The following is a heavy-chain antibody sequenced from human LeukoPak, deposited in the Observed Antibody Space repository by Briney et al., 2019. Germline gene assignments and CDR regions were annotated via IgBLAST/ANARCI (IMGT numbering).Heavy chain of an antibody. CDR1: GFTFSSYG. J-gene: IGHJ5*02. V-gene: IGHV3-23*01. CDR2: ISGSGGST. Sequence: LSGGSLRLSCAASGFTFSSYGMSWVRQAPGKGLEWVSAISGSGGSTYYADPVKGRFTISRDNAKNTLYLQMNSLRAEDTAVYYCARDPGYNPWGGLFAPWGQGTLVTVSS. D-gene: IGHD5-12*01. CDR3: ARDPGYNPWGGLFAP.